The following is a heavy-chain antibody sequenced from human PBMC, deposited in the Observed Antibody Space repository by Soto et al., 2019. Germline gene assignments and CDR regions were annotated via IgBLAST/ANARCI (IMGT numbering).Heavy chain of an antibody. Sequence: SETLSLTCAVYGGSFSGYYWSWIRQPPGKGLEWIGEINHSGSTNYNPSLKSRVTISVDTSKNQFSLKLSSVTAADTAVYYCARSRIAVAGTDYYYGMDVWGQGTTVTAP. V-gene: IGHV4-34*01. CDR1: GGSFSGYY. D-gene: IGHD6-19*01. CDR2: INHSGST. CDR3: ARSRIAVAGTDYYYGMDV. J-gene: IGHJ6*02.